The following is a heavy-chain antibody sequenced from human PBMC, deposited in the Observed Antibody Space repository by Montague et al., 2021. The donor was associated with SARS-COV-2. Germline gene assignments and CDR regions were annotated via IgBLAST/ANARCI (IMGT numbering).Heavy chain of an antibody. CDR1: GGSFSGYY. Sequence: SETLSLTCALYGGSFSGYYLNWIRQPPGKGLEWIGEINHSGSTNXNPSLKSRVTIAVDTSKNQFSLKVTSVTAADTAVFYCARSTVTNAPFGFSNKLRSRYNGMDVWGQGTTVTVSS. D-gene: IGHD4-17*01. J-gene: IGHJ6*02. CDR3: ARSTVTNAPFGFSNKLRSRYNGMDV. V-gene: IGHV4-34*01. CDR2: INHSGST.